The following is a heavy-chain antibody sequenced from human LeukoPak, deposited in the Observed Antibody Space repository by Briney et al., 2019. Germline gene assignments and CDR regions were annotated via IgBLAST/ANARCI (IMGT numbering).Heavy chain of an antibody. CDR1: GGSISSYY. CDR3: ARQWGYYYDSSGYKAPNWFDP. J-gene: IGHJ5*02. V-gene: IGHV4-59*08. D-gene: IGHD3-22*01. CDR2: IYYSGST. Sequence: SETLSLTCTVSGGSISSYYWSRIRQPPGKGLEWIGYIYYSGSTNYNPSLKSRVTISVDTSKNQFSLKLSSVTAADTAVYYCARQWGYYYDSSGYKAPNWFDPWGQGTLVTVSS.